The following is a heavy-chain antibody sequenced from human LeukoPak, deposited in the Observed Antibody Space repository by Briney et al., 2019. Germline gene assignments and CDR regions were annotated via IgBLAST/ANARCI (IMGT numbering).Heavy chain of an antibody. Sequence: GGSLRLSCAAPGFTFSSYWMSWVRQAPGKGLEWVANIKQDGSEKYYVDSVKGRFTISRDNAKNSLYLQMNSLRAEDTAVYYCARVGHYDSSGYYYHFDYWGQGTLVTVSS. CDR2: IKQDGSEK. V-gene: IGHV3-7*01. D-gene: IGHD3-22*01. CDR1: GFTFSSYW. J-gene: IGHJ4*02. CDR3: ARVGHYDSSGYYYHFDY.